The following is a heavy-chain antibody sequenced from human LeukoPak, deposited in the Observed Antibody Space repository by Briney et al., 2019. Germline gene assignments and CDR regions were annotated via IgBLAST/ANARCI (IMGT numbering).Heavy chain of an antibody. V-gene: IGHV1-69*05. CDR3: ARGCSSTSCYLSAFDI. CDR1: GGTFSSYA. Sequence: RASVKVSCKASGGTFSSYAISWVRQAPGQGLEWMGGIIPIFGTANYAQKFQGRVTITTDESTSTAYMELSSLRSEDTAVYYCARGCSSTSCYLSAFDIWGQGTMVIVSS. D-gene: IGHD2-2*01. CDR2: IIPIFGTA. J-gene: IGHJ3*02.